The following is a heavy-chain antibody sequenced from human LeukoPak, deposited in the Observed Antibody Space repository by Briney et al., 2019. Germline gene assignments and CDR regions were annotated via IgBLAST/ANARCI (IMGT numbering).Heavy chain of an antibody. CDR1: GFTFSSYS. CDR2: ISSSSSYI. Sequence: PGGSLRLSCAASGFTFSSYSMNWVRQAPGKGLEWVSSISSSSSYIYYADSVKGRSTISRDNAKNSLYLQMNSLRAEDTAVYHCARVEGYSSSAFDYWGQGTLVTVSS. J-gene: IGHJ4*02. D-gene: IGHD6-6*01. CDR3: ARVEGYSSSAFDY. V-gene: IGHV3-21*01.